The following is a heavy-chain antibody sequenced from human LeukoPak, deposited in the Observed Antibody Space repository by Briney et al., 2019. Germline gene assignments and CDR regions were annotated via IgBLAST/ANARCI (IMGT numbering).Heavy chain of an antibody. J-gene: IGHJ4*02. CDR3: ARDTRAYDRSRYYSLDY. V-gene: IGHV4-59*01. D-gene: IGHD3-22*01. CDR2: IYTSGST. Sequence: PSETLSLTCTVSGGSISSYYWNWIRQPPGKGLEWIGYIYTSGSTDYNPSLKSRVTISGDTSKNQFSLRLSSVTAADTAVYYCARDTRAYDRSRYYSLDYWGRGARVTVSS. CDR1: GGSISSYY.